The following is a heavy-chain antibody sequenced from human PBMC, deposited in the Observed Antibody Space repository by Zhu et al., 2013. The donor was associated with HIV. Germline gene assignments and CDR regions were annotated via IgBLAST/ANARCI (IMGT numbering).Heavy chain of an antibody. D-gene: IGHD3-22*01. CDR2: MNPNSGNT. J-gene: IGHJ6*02. V-gene: IGHV1-8*01. Sequence: QVQLVQSGAEVKKPGASVKVSCKASGYTFTSYDINWVRQATGQGLEWMGWMNPNSGNTGYAQKFQGRVTMTRNTSISTAYMELSSLRSEDTAVYYCARGRKYYYDSTDYYYGMDVWGQGTTVTVSS. CDR1: GYTFTSYD. CDR3: ARGRKYYYDSTDYYYGMDV.